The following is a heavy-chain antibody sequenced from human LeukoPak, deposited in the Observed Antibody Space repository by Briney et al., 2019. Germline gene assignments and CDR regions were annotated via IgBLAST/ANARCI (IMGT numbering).Heavy chain of an antibody. D-gene: IGHD3-22*01. Sequence: SETLSLTCTVSGGSISSSYWSWIRQPPGKGLEWIGYIHYSGNTNYNPSLKSRVTISVDTSKNQFSLKVSSVTAADTAVYYCARGPSERYYESSGYYYFDYWGQGSLVTVSS. J-gene: IGHJ4*02. V-gene: IGHV4-59*12. CDR3: ARGPSERYYESSGYYYFDY. CDR2: IHYSGNT. CDR1: GGSISSSY.